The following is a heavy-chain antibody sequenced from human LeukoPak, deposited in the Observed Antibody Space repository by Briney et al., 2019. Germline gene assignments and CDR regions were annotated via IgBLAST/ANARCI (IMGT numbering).Heavy chain of an antibody. D-gene: IGHD4-23*01. Sequence: GGSLRLSCAASGFTFSTYAMSWVRQAPGKGLEWVSVISGSGGSTYYADSVKGRFTISRDNSKNTLYLQMNSLRAEDTAVYYCAKGTTTLVVKKIDYWGQGTLVTVSS. V-gene: IGHV3-23*01. CDR1: GFTFSTYA. CDR2: ISGSGGST. CDR3: AKGTTTLVVKKIDY. J-gene: IGHJ4*02.